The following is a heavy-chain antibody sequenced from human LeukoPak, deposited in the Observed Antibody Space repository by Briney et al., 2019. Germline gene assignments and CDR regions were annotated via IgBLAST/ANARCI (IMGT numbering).Heavy chain of an antibody. CDR1: GFTFSSYA. J-gene: IGHJ4*02. CDR3: ARVYGDYETVDY. Sequence: GALRLSCAASGFTFSSYAMHWVRQAPGKGLVWVAVISYDGSNKYYADSVKGRFTISRDNSKNTLYLQMNSLRAEDTAVYYCARVYGDYETVDYWGQGTLVTVSS. D-gene: IGHD4-17*01. CDR2: ISYDGSNK. V-gene: IGHV3-30*04.